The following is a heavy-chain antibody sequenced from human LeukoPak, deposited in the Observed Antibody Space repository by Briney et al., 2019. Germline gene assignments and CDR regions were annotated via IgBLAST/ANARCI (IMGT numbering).Heavy chain of an antibody. CDR1: GFTFSSYS. D-gene: IGHD3-22*01. CDR2: ISSSSSSYI. J-gene: IGHJ3*02. V-gene: IGHV3-21*01. CDR3: ARDRESYFITMIVVEDAFDI. Sequence: GGSLRLSCAASGFTFSSYSMNWVRQAPGKGLEWVSSISSSSSSYIYYADSVKGRFTISRDNAKNSLYLQMNSLRAEDTAVYYCARDRESYFITMIVVEDAFDIWGQGTMVTVSS.